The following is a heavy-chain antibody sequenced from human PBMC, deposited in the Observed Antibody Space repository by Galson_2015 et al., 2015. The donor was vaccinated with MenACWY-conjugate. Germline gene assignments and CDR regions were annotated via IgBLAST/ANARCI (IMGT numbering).Heavy chain of an antibody. CDR2: IYSGGST. D-gene: IGHD5-24*01. CDR3: ARGLGPLRRDGYNLHY. V-gene: IGHV3-53*01. J-gene: IGHJ4*02. Sequence: SLRLSCAASGFTVSSNYMSWVRQAPGKGLEWVSVIYSGGSTYYADSVKGLFTISRDNSKNTLYLQMNSLRAEDTAVYYCARGLGPLRRDGYNLHYWGQGTLVTVSS. CDR1: GFTVSSNY.